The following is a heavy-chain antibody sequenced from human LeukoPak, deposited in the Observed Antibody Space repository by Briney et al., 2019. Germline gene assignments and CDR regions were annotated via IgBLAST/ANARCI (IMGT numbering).Heavy chain of an antibody. CDR1: GFPFSSHG. CDR3: AKDGAWLRFDD. D-gene: IGHD5-12*01. J-gene: IGHJ4*02. V-gene: IGHV3-23*01. Sequence: TGGSLRLSCAGSGFPFSSHGMNWVRQAPGKGLEWVSGISPGGGPTYYADSVRGRFSISRDDLKNTLYLQMTNLRAEDTAVYYCAKDGAWLRFDDWGQGILVTVSS. CDR2: ISPGGGPT.